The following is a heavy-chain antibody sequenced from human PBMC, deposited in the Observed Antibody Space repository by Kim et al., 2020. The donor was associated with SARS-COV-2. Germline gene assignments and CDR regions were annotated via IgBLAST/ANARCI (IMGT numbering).Heavy chain of an antibody. CDR2: IYPGDSDT. J-gene: IGHJ6*02. V-gene: IGHV5-51*01. CDR3: ARVDSGSYPFYYYYGMDV. D-gene: IGHD1-26*01. Sequence: GESLKISCKGSGYSFTSYWIGWVRQMPGKGLEWMGIIYPGDSDTRYSPSFQGQVTISADKSISTAYLQWSSLKASDTAMYYCARVDSGSYPFYYYYGMDVWGQGTTVTVSS. CDR1: GYSFTSYW.